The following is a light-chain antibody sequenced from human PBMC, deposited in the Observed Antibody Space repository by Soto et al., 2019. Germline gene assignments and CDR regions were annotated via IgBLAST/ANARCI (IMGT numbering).Light chain of an antibody. CDR2: DAS. J-gene: IGKJ4*01. Sequence: DIQMTQSPSSLSASVGDRVTITCQASQDITNYLSWYQQKPGKAPRLLIYDASNLETGVPSRFSGSGSGTHFTFTISSLQPEDIATYYCQKYDNVPLTFGGGTKVEIK. CDR1: QDITNY. V-gene: IGKV1-33*01. CDR3: QKYDNVPLT.